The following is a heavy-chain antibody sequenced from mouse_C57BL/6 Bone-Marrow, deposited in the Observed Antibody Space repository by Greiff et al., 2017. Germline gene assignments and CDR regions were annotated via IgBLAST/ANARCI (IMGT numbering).Heavy chain of an antibody. CDR2: ISNGGGST. D-gene: IGHD1-1*01. V-gene: IGHV5-12*01. CDR3: ARQEDYGSRTGFAY. CDR1: GFTFSDYY. J-gene: IGHJ3*01. Sequence: EVQLVESGGGLVQPGGSLKLSCAASGFTFSDYYMYWVRQTPEKRLEWVAYISNGGGSTYYPDTVKGRFTISRDNAKNTLYLQMSRLKSEDTAMYYCARQEDYGSRTGFAYWGQGTLVTVSA.